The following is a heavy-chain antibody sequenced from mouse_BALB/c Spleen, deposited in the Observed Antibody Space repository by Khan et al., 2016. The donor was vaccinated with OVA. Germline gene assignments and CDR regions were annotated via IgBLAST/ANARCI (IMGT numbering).Heavy chain of an antibody. CDR1: GYSFTTYW. V-gene: IGHV1-5*01. CDR2: IYPGISDT. Sequence: EVELVESGTVLARPGASVKMSCKASGYSFTTYWIHWITQRPGQGLEWIGAIYPGISDTRYNQKFKGKAKLTADTSANTAYMELSSLINEDSAVYYCTGTYDSYYCDYWGQGTTLTVSS. CDR3: TGTYDSYYCDY. D-gene: IGHD2-4*01. J-gene: IGHJ2*01.